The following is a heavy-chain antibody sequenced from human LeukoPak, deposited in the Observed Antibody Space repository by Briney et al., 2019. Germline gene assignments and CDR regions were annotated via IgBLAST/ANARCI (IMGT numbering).Heavy chain of an antibody. D-gene: IGHD2-2*01. CDR3: ARVRLVVPAATPLDY. J-gene: IGHJ4*02. V-gene: IGHV3-11*05. CDR2: ISSSSSYT. Sequence: GRSLRLSCAASGFSFSNYGMHWIRQAPGKGLEWVSYISSSSSYTNYADSVKGRFTISRDNAKNSLYLQMNSLRAEDTAVYYCARVRLVVPAATPLDYWGQGTLVTVSS. CDR1: GFSFSNYG.